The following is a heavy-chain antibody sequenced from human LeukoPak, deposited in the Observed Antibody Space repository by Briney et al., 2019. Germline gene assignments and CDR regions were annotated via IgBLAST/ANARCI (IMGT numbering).Heavy chain of an antibody. V-gene: IGHV3-30*04. D-gene: IGHD6-19*01. CDR3: ARSSSGWYVYNY. Sequence: GRSLRLSCAASGFMFSNYVTHWVRQAPGKGLEWVAVIAHDSSQKYYADSVKGRFTISRDNSKNTLYLQMDSLRLEDTAVYYCARSSSGWYVYNYWGQGTLVTVSS. J-gene: IGHJ4*02. CDR2: IAHDSSQK. CDR1: GFMFSNYV.